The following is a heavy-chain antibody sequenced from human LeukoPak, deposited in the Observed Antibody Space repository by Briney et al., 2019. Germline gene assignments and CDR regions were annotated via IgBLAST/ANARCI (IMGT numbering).Heavy chain of an antibody. CDR1: GVSISTDTFY. V-gene: IGHV4-39*07. J-gene: IGHJ3*02. CDR2: IYYTGSS. CDR3: ARVPVVVAAKDAFDI. D-gene: IGHD2-15*01. Sequence: PSETLSLTCTVSGVSISTDTFYWGWIRQPPGKGLEWIANIYYTGSSYYNPSLKSRVTISVDTSKNQFSLKVRSVTAADTAVYYCARVPVVVAAKDAFDIWGQGTMVTVSS.